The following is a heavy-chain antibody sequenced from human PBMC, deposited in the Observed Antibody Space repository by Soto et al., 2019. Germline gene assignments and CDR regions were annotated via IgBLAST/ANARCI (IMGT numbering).Heavy chain of an antibody. J-gene: IGHJ3*02. CDR2: IIPIFGTA. CDR3: ARSWGRLVTSAFDI. V-gene: IGHV1-69*13. Sequence: SVKVSCKASGGTFSSYAISWVRQVPGQGLEWMGGIIPIFGTANYAQKFQGRVTITADESTSTAYMELSSLRSEDTAVYYCARSWGRLVTSAFDIWGQGTMVTVSS. D-gene: IGHD3-9*01. CDR1: GGTFSSYA.